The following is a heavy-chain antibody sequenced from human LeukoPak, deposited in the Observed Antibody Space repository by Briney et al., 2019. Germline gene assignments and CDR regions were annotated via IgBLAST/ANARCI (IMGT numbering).Heavy chain of an antibody. J-gene: IGHJ4*02. V-gene: IGHV3-33*08. D-gene: IGHD3-3*01. CDR1: GFTFSLYG. CDR2: IWYDGSNK. Sequence: GRSLRLSCAVSGFTFSLYGMHWVRQAPGKGLEWVAVIWYDGSNKYYADSVKGRFTISRDNSKNTLYLQMNSLRAEDTAVYYCARSGRYDFWSGYSKGGDYFDYWGQGTLVTVSS. CDR3: ARSGRYDFWSGYSKGGDYFDY.